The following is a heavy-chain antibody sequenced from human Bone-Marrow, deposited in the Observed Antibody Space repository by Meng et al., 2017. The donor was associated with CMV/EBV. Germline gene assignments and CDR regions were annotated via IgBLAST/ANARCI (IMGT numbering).Heavy chain of an antibody. CDR1: GGSISGYQ. CDR3: ARDNMGSLDY. Sequence: SETLSLTCSVSGGSISGYQWAWVRQAPGKGLEWIGHSTGGATYNPSLKSRVTISVDASKKQFSLNLNFVTAADTALYFCARDNMGSLDYWGQGARVTVSS. V-gene: IGHV4-59*01. D-gene: IGHD1-26*01. J-gene: IGHJ4*02. CDR2: HSTGGA.